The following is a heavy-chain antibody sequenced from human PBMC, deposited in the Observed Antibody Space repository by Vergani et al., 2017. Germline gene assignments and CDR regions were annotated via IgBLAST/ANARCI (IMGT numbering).Heavy chain of an antibody. V-gene: IGHV4-39*01. Sequence: QLQLQESGPGLVKPSETLSLTCTVSGGSITYGAFYWGWIRQSPGKGLEGFGGIYYSENKFYNPSLESPVTLSIGTTKNQFSLKLKSVTAADTAVYYCARCFRDEGMIYGGTVENWFDPWGQGTLVTVSS. CDR1: GGSITYGAFY. CDR2: IYYSENK. D-gene: IGHD3-22*01. J-gene: IGHJ5*02. CDR3: ARCFRDEGMIYGGTVENWFDP.